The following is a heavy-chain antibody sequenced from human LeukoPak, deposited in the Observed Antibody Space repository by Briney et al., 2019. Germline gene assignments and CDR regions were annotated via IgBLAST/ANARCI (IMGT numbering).Heavy chain of an antibody. V-gene: IGHV3-7*01. Sequence: GGSLRLSCVASGFTFSTYWMSWVRQAPGRGLEWVANIRQDGSDKYYLDSVRGRFTISRDNADNSLFLEMNSLREEDTAVYYCARDSMGSSWSLDYWGQGTLVTVSS. CDR3: ARDSMGSSWSLDY. CDR2: IRQDGSDK. D-gene: IGHD6-13*01. CDR1: GFTFSTYW. J-gene: IGHJ4*02.